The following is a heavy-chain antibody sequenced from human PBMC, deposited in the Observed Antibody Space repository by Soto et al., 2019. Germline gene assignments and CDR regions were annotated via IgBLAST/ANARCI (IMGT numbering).Heavy chain of an antibody. V-gene: IGHV4-59*08. D-gene: IGHD6-19*01. CDR3: ARRSRSGPYYFDY. J-gene: IGHJ4*02. Sequence: SGTLSLTCTVSGGSISSYYWSWIRQPPGKGLEWIGYIYYSGSTNYNPSLKSRVTISVDTSKNQFSLKLSSVTAADTAVYYCARRSRSGPYYFDYWGQGTLVTVSS. CDR2: IYYSGST. CDR1: GGSISSYY.